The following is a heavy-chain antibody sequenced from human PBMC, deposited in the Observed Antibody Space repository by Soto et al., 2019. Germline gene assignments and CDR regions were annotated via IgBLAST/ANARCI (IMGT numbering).Heavy chain of an antibody. Sequence: ASVKVSCKASGYTFTSYAMHWVRQAPGQRLEWMGWINAGNGNTKYSQKFQGRVTITRDTSASTAYMELSSLRSEDTDVYYCARDQGGTYYDYVWGSYRPASFDYWG. J-gene: IGHJ4*01. CDR3: ARDQGGTYYDYVWGSYRPASFDY. V-gene: IGHV1-3*01. D-gene: IGHD3-16*02. CDR1: GYTFTSYA. CDR2: INAGNGNT.